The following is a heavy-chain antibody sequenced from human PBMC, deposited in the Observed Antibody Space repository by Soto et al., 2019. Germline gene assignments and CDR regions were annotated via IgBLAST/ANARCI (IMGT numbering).Heavy chain of an antibody. CDR2: ISSSSSYI. CDR3: ARGRYCSSTSCYGIPDY. V-gene: IGHV3-21*01. D-gene: IGHD2-2*01. J-gene: IGHJ4*02. Sequence: GGSLRLSCAASGFTFSSYSMNWVRQAPGKGLEWVSSISSSSSYIYYADSVKGRFTISRDNAKNSLYLQMNSLRAEDTAVYYCARGRYCSSTSCYGIPDYWGQGTLVTVSS. CDR1: GFTFSSYS.